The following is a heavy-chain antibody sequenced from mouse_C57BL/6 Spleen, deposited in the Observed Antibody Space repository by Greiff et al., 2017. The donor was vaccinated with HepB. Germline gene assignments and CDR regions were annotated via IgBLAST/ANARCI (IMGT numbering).Heavy chain of an antibody. CDR2: ISYSGST. CDR1: GYSITSGYD. J-gene: IGHJ2*01. D-gene: IGHD3-1*01. CDR3: ARGGPRRGWYYFDY. V-gene: IGHV3-1*01. Sequence: EVQLQQSGPGMVKPSQSLSLTCTVTGYSITSGYDWHWIRHFPGNKLEWMGYISYSGSTNYNPSLKSRISITHDTSKNHFFLKLNSVTTEDTATYYCARGGPRRGWYYFDYWGQGTTLTVSS.